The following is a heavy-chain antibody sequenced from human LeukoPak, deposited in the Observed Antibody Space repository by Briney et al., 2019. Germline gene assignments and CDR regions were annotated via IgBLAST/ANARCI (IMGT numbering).Heavy chain of an antibody. J-gene: IGHJ4*02. CDR3: LRDDY. Sequence: GASVKVSCRASGYTLIRYNITWVRQAPGQGLEWMGWISAHNGNTNYAQKFQGRVTMTTDTSTSTAYMDLSSLRSDDTAVYYCLRDDYWGQGTLVTVSS. V-gene: IGHV1-18*01. CDR1: GYTLIRYN. CDR2: ISAHNGNT.